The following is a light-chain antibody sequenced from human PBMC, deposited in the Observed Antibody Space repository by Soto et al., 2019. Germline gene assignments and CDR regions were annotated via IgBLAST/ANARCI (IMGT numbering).Light chain of an antibody. CDR3: QSYDSSNPVV. J-gene: IGLJ2*01. V-gene: IGLV6-57*04. Sequence: NFMLTQPHSLSESPGKTVTISFTRSSGSIASNYVQWYQQRPGSAPTTVIYEDNQRPSGVPDRFSGSIDSSSNSASLTISGLKTEDEADYYCQSYDSSNPVVYGGGTKLTVL. CDR1: SGSIASNY. CDR2: EDN.